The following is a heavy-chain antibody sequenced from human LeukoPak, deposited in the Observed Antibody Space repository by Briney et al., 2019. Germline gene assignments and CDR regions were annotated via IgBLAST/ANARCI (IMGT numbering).Heavy chain of an antibody. CDR3: ARHERGKNAFNL. V-gene: IGHV4-4*07. CDR2: IYSSGIT. CDR1: GDSISNYY. J-gene: IGHJ3*01. Sequence: PSETLSLTCTVSGDSISNYYWSWIRQPAGEGLEWIGRIYSSGITNYNPSLKSRVTISVDTSKNQFSLKMSSVTAADTAVYYCARHERGKNAFNLWGQGTMVTVSS.